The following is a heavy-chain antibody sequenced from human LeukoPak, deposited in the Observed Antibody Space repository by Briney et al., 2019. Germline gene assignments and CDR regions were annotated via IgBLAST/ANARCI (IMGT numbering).Heavy chain of an antibody. CDR1: GFTFSSYS. J-gene: IGHJ4*02. CDR3: ARGPKGAEVLGSQDY. Sequence: GGSLRLSCAAPGFTFSSYSMNWVRQAPGKGLEWVAVISYDGSNKYYADSVKGRFTISRDNSKNTLYLQMNSLRAEDTAVYYCARGPKGAEVLGSQDYWGQGTLVTVSS. CDR2: ISYDGSNK. D-gene: IGHD1-26*01. V-gene: IGHV3-30*03.